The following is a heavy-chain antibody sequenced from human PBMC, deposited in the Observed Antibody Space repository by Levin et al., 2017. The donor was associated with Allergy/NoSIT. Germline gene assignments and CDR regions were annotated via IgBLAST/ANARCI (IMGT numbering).Heavy chain of an antibody. J-gene: IGHJ3*02. CDR2: IVPFYGTT. D-gene: IGHD1-26*01. CDR1: GGTFSTDG. CDR3: ARDKPGIVGSSEAFDI. Sequence: ASVKVSCKASGGTFSTDGITWVRQAPGQGLEWMGAIVPFYGTTTYSQNFRGRVTITAHASTSTVYMELSSLTSEDTAMYYCARDKPGIVGSSEAFDIWGQGTMVTVSS. V-gene: IGHV1-69*13.